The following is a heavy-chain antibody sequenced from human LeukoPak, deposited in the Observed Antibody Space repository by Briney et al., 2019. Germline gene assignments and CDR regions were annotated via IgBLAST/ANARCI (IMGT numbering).Heavy chain of an antibody. CDR3: AKDSEVVAAFDY. CDR1: GFTFSSYG. CDR2: ISYDGSNK. D-gene: IGHD2-15*01. V-gene: IGHV3-30*18. Sequence: PGRSLRLSCAASGFTFSSYGMHWVRQAPGKGLGWVAVISYDGSNKYYADSVKGRFTISRDNSKNTLYLQMNSLRAEDTAVYYCAKDSEVVAAFDYWGQGTLVTVSS. J-gene: IGHJ4*02.